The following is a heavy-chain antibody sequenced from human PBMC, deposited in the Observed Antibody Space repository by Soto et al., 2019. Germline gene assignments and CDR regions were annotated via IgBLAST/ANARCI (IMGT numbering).Heavy chain of an antibody. V-gene: IGHV4-31*03. D-gene: IGHD6-19*01. Sequence: SETLSLTCTVSGGSISSGGYYWSWIRQHPGKGLEWIGYIYYSGSTYYNPSLKSRVTISVDTSKNQFSLKLSSVTAADTAVYYCARELGSSGYYDYWGQGTLVTAPQ. J-gene: IGHJ4*02. CDR2: IYYSGST. CDR3: ARELGSSGYYDY. CDR1: GGSISSGGYY.